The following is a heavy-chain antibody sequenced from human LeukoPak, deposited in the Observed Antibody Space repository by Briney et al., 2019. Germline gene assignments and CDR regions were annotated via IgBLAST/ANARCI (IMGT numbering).Heavy chain of an antibody. CDR2: ISGSGGST. Sequence: PGGSLRLSCAASGFTFSSYAMSWVRQAPEKGLEWVSAISGSGGSTYYADSVKGRFTISRDNSKNTLYLQMNSLRAEDTAVYYCAKRPYGGYSYGMRGMDVWGQGTTVTVSS. D-gene: IGHD5-18*01. CDR3: AKRPYGGYSYGMRGMDV. J-gene: IGHJ6*02. CDR1: GFTFSSYA. V-gene: IGHV3-23*01.